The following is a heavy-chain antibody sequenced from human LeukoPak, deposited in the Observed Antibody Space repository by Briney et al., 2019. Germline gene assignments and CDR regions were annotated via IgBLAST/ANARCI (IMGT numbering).Heavy chain of an antibody. CDR1: GFTFSSYG. D-gene: IGHD1-26*01. J-gene: IGHJ6*03. V-gene: IGHV3-30*02. CDR3: AKYCPKVEPPDYMDV. Sequence: QPGGSLRLSCAASGFTFSSYGMHWVRQAPGKGLEWVAFIRYGGSNKYYADSVKGRFTISRDNSKNTLYLQMNSLRVEDTAVYYCAKYCPKVEPPDYMDVWGKGTTVTVS. CDR2: IRYGGSNK.